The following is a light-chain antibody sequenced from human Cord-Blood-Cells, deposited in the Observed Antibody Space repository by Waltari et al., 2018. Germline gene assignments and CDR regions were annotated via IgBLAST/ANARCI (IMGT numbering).Light chain of an antibody. CDR2: GAS. CDR1: QSVSSN. V-gene: IGKV3-15*01. J-gene: IGKJ2*01. Sequence: EIVMTQSPATLSVSPGARATLSCRASQSVSSNLALYQQKPGQAPRLLIYGASTRATGIPARFSGSGSGTEFTLTISSLQSEDFAVYYGQQYNNWPPYTFGQGTKLEIK. CDR3: QQYNNWPPYT.